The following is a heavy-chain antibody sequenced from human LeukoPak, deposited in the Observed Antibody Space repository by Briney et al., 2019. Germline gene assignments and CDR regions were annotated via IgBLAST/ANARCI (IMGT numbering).Heavy chain of an antibody. CDR1: GFTFSSYG. CDR2: ISYDGSNK. Sequence: GGSLRLSCAASGFTFSSYGMHWVRQAPGKGLEWVAVISYDGSNKYYADSVKGRFTISRDNSKNTLYLQMNSLRAEDTAVYYCAREAFSSSWYSGWFDPWGQGTLVTVSS. J-gene: IGHJ5*02. V-gene: IGHV3-30*03. D-gene: IGHD6-13*01. CDR3: AREAFSSSWYSGWFDP.